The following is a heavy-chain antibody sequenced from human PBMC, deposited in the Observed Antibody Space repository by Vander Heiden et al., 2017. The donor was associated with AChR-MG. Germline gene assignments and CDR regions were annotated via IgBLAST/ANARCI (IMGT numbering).Heavy chain of an antibody. CDR1: GNTLRAHS. CDR2: ITSGSDSTS. J-gene: IGHJ4*02. Sequence: EAPGVAAGRGLVEPGRAMRMACSVSGNTLRAHSMAWVREAPEKGLEWVSSITSGSDSTSYDRYAESVAGGFTRSRDNSNASLYLQLNRRRVEDTATDYCAKGTPDYGGNVLLQQIVDHWGQGVLVTVSS. CDR3: AKGTPDYGGNVLLQQIVDH. V-gene: IGHV3-23*04. D-gene: IGHD4-17*01.